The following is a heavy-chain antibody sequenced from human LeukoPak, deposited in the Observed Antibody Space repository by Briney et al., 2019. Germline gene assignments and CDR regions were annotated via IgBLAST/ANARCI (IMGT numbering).Heavy chain of an antibody. D-gene: IGHD6-6*01. J-gene: IGHJ6*03. V-gene: IGHV4-61*02. Sequence: SQTLSPTCTVSGGSISSGSYYWSWIRQPAGKGLEWIGRIYTSGSTNYNPSLKSRVTISVDTSKNQFSLKLSSVTAADTAVYYCARDRAAARPPGDYYMDVWGKGTTVTVSS. CDR1: GGSISSGSYY. CDR2: IYTSGST. CDR3: ARDRAAARPPGDYYMDV.